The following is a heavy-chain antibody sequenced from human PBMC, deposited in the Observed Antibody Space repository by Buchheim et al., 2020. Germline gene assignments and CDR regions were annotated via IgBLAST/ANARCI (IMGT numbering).Heavy chain of an antibody. Sequence: QVQLQESGPGLVKPSQTLSLTCTVSGGSISSGDYYWSWIRQPPGKGLEWIGYIYYSGSTYYNPSLKSRVTISVDTSKNQFSLKLRSVTAADTAVYYCASGWRCSGGSCYTYYGMDVWGQGTT. CDR2: IYYSGST. CDR3: ASGWRCSGGSCYTYYGMDV. D-gene: IGHD2-15*01. V-gene: IGHV4-30-4*01. J-gene: IGHJ6*02. CDR1: GGSISSGDYY.